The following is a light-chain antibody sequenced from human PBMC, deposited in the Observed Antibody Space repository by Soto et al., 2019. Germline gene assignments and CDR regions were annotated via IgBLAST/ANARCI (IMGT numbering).Light chain of an antibody. CDR3: VAWDDSLSSWV. J-gene: IGLJ3*02. V-gene: IGLV1-47*01. CDR1: SSNIGRNY. Sequence: QAVLTQPPSASGTPGQRVTISCSGSSSNIGRNYVYWCQQLPVTAPKVLIYRNDQRPSGVPDRFSGSKSGTSASLAVSGLRSEDEADYYCVAWDDSLSSWVFGGGTKVTVL. CDR2: RND.